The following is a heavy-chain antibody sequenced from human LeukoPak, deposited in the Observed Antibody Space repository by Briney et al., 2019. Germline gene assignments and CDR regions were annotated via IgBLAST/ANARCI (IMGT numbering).Heavy chain of an antibody. V-gene: IGHV1-2*02. CDR1: GYTFTGYY. CDR3: ARDYYDSSGYSLGFDY. D-gene: IGHD3-22*01. CDR2: INPNSGGT. Sequence: ASVKVSCKASGYTFTGYYMHWVRQAPGQGLEWMGWINPNSGGTNYAQKFQGRVTMTRDTSISTAYMELSRLRSDDTAVYYCARDYYDSSGYSLGFDYWGQGTLVTVSS. J-gene: IGHJ4*02.